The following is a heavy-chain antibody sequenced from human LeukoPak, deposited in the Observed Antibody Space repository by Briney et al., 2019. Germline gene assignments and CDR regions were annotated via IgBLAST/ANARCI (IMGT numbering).Heavy chain of an antibody. CDR1: GFTFSSYA. Sequence: GGSLRLSCTVSGFTFSSYAMSCVRQAPGKGLEWFSSIGGSDSNTHYADSVKGRFTISRDNSKNTLYLQMNSLRADDTAVYYCAKRVQYSSSWYSFDYWGQGTLVTVSS. CDR3: AKRVQYSSSWYSFDY. D-gene: IGHD6-13*01. V-gene: IGHV3-23*01. J-gene: IGHJ4*02. CDR2: IGGSDSNT.